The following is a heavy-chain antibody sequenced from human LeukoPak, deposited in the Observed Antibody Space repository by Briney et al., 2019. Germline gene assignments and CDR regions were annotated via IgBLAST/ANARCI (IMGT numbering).Heavy chain of an antibody. J-gene: IGHJ6*02. V-gene: IGHV1-69*13. CDR2: IIPIFGTA. Sequence: SVKVSCKASGGTFSSYAISWVRQAPGQGLEWMGGIIPIFGTANYAQKYQGRVTITADESMSTAYMELSSLRSEDTAVYYCARDHARYNWNFHGMDVWGQGTTVTVSS. CDR1: GGTFSSYA. D-gene: IGHD1-7*01. CDR3: ARDHARYNWNFHGMDV.